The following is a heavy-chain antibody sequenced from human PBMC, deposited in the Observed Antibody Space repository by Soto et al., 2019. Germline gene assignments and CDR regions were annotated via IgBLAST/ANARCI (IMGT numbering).Heavy chain of an antibody. D-gene: IGHD3-10*01. CDR1: GFTFSSYA. J-gene: IGHJ5*02. Sequence: GGSLRLSCAASGFTFSSYAMHWVRQAPGKGLEWVAVISYDGSNKYYADSVKGRFTISRDNSKNTLYLQMNSLRAEDTAVYYCAREWFGELTWGQGTLVTVSS. CDR3: AREWFGELT. V-gene: IGHV3-30-3*01. CDR2: ISYDGSNK.